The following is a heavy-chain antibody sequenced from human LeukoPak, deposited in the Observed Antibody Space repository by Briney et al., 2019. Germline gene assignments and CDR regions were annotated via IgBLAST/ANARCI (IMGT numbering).Heavy chain of an antibody. J-gene: IGHJ6*02. CDR3: ARETSSGWYNPYYYYYGMDV. CDR2: ISAYNGNT. D-gene: IGHD6-19*01. Sequence: ASVKVSCKASGYTFTSYGISWVRQAPGQGLEWMGWISAYNGNTNYAQKLQGRVTTTTDTSTSTAYMELRSLRSDDTAVYYCARETSSGWYNPYYYYYGMDVWGQGTTVTVSS. CDR1: GYTFTSYG. V-gene: IGHV1-18*01.